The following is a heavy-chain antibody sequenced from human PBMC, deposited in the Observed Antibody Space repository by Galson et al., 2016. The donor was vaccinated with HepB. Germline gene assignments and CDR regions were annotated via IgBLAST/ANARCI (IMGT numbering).Heavy chain of an antibody. D-gene: IGHD3/OR15-3a*01. J-gene: IGHJ6*03. CDR3: ARGLDYYYYYIDV. CDR2: FYHSGIT. Sequence: SETLSLTCTVSGDSVTSNTYYWSWVRQSPGKGLEWIEYFYHSGITKYNPAFKSRVTISQDTPKNQLSLRLSSVTAAYTAVYYCARGLDYYYYYIDVWGKGTTVTVSS. CDR1: GDSVTSNTYY. V-gene: IGHV4-61*01.